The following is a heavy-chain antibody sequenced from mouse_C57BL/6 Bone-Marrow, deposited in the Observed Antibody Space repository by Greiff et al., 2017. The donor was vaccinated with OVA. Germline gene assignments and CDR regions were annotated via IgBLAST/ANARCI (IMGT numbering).Heavy chain of an antibody. CDR3: ARQGYDSAGDY. D-gene: IGHD2-4*01. CDR1: GFTFSSYG. J-gene: IGHJ2*01. CDR2: ISSGGSYT. V-gene: IGHV5-6*01. Sequence: EVHLVESGGDLVKPGGSLKLSCAASGFTFSSYGMSWVRQTPDKRLEWVATISSGGSYTYYPDSVKGRFTISIDTAKNTQYLQRSSLKSEDTAMYYGARQGYDSAGDYWGQGTTLTVSS.